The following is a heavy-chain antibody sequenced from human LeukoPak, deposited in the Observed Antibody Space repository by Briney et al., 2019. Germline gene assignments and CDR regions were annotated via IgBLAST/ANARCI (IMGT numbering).Heavy chain of an antibody. V-gene: IGHV3-74*01. Sequence: LAGGSLRLSCAASGFTFSSYWMHWVRQAPGKGLVWVSRINSDGSSTSYADSVKGRFTISRDNSKNTLYLQMNSLRAEDTAVYYCAKPLRFYYYGMDVWGQGTTVTVSS. CDR2: INSDGSST. CDR1: GFTFSSYW. J-gene: IGHJ6*02. CDR3: AKPLRFYYYGMDV. D-gene: IGHD3-16*01.